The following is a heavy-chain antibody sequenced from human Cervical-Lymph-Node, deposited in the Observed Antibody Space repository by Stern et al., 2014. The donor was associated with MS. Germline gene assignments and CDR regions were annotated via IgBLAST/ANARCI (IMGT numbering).Heavy chain of an antibody. Sequence: QVQLVESGPGLVKPSQTLSLTCTVSGGSISSGNYYWSWIRQHPGKGLEWIGSIYHSGSTYYNPPLKSRVTTSIDTSKNQFSLKLSSVTAADMAVYYCARGSREVLLPRFYFDYWGQGTLVTVSS. CDR2: IYHSGST. J-gene: IGHJ4*02. V-gene: IGHV4-31*03. D-gene: IGHD3-3*01. CDR3: ARGSREVLLPRFYFDY. CDR1: GGSISSGNYY.